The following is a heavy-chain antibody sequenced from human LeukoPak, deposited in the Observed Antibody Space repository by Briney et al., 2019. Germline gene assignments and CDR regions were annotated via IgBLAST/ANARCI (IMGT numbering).Heavy chain of an antibody. CDR2: INHSGST. V-gene: IGHV4-34*01. CDR3: ARSNYVWGSYRPRQSDAFDI. D-gene: IGHD3-16*02. CDR1: GGSFSGYY. Sequence: PSETLSLTCAVYGGSFSGYYWSWIRQPPGKGLEWIGEINHSGSTNCNPSLKSRVTMSVDTSKNQFSLKLSSVTAADTAVYYCARSNYVWGSYRPRQSDAFDIWGQGTMVTVSS. J-gene: IGHJ3*02.